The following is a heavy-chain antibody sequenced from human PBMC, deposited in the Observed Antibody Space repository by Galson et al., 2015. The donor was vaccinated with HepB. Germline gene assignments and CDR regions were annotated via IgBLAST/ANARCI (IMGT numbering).Heavy chain of an antibody. J-gene: IGHJ6*01. CDR3: ARGTGRQFHLDYHYFGMDV. CDR1: GGSSSDYH. D-gene: IGHD1-14*01. Sequence: SETLSLTCAVYGGSSSDYHWIWTRHSPGKGMEWIGEINHSRSTSSNPSLKSRVTITVETSKNQFFLKVNSVTAADTAVYYCARGTGRQFHLDYHYFGMDVWGQGTTVTVSS. V-gene: IGHV4-34*01. CDR2: INHSRST.